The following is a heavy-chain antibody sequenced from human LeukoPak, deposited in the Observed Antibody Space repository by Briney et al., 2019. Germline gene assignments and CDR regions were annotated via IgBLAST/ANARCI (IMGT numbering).Heavy chain of an antibody. D-gene: IGHD6-13*01. CDR1: GFTFNTYG. CDR2: IWYDGSNQ. CDR3: ARNLVRSTWYYFEY. V-gene: IGHV3-33*01. Sequence: PGRSLRLSCAASGFTFNTYGMHWVRQAPGKGLEWVAFIWYDGSNQYYGDSVKGRFTVSRDNSKNTLYLQLNCLRAEDTAVYYCARNLVRSTWYYFEYWGQGTLVTVSS. J-gene: IGHJ4*02.